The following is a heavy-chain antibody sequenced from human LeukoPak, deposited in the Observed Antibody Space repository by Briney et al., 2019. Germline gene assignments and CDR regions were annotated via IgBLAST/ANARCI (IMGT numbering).Heavy chain of an antibody. CDR2: IKYDGSRT. CDR1: GMTFDRHG. CDR3: VKDTIFTVDPFDY. Sequence: GGSLRLSCVVSGMTFDRHGMHWVRQPPGKGLEWLAFIKYDGSRTDYEDSVQGRFTVSRDNSKNTLYLEMNSLRAEDTAIYYCVKDTIFTVDPFDYWGQGTLATVSS. V-gene: IGHV3-30*02. J-gene: IGHJ4*02. D-gene: IGHD3-3*01.